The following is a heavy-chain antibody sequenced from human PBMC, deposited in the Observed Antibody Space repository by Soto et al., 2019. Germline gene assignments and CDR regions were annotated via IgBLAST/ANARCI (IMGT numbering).Heavy chain of an antibody. D-gene: IGHD1-7*01. V-gene: IGHV3-21*01. CDR3: ARTAREYNGNYVYSGY. Sequence: EVQLVESGGGLVKPGGSLRLSCAASGFTFSSYSMNWVRQAPGKGLEWVSSISSSSSYIYYADSVKGRFTISRDNTNNPLNRKRSSRRAEARAVYYCARTAREYNGNYVYSGYWGKGTLVPVPP. CDR2: ISSSSSYI. CDR1: GFTFSSYS. J-gene: IGHJ4*02.